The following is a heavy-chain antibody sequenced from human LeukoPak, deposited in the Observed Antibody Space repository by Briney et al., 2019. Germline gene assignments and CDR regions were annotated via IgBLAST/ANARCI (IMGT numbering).Heavy chain of an antibody. D-gene: IGHD2-2*02. CDR1: GGSFSGYY. CDR3: ARGVVVVPAAIPYYFDY. V-gene: IGHV4-34*01. Sequence: SETLSLTCAVYGGSFSGYYWSWIRQPPGKGLEWIGEINHSGSTNYNPSLKSRVTISVDTSKNQFSLKLSSVTAADTAVYYCARGVVVVPAAIPYYFDYWGEGTLVTVS. CDR2: INHSGST. J-gene: IGHJ4*02.